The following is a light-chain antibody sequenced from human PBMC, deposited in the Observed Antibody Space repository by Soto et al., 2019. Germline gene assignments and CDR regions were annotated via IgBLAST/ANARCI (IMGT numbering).Light chain of an antibody. Sequence: EIVLTQSPGILSLSPGERATLSCRASQSITNNYLTWYQQKPGQPPRLLISGASSRATGIPDRFSGSGSGTDFPLTISRLEPEDFAVYYCQHYGSSPPFSFGPGTKLDIK. CDR2: GAS. V-gene: IGKV3-20*01. J-gene: IGKJ3*01. CDR1: QSITNNY. CDR3: QHYGSSPPFS.